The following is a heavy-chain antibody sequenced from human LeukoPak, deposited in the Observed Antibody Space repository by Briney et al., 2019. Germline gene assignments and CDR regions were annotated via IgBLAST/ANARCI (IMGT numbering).Heavy chain of an antibody. V-gene: IGHV3-49*03. CDR3: TRRYSSGWLNYYYYGMDV. D-gene: IGHD6-19*01. CDR1: GFTFGDYA. J-gene: IGHJ6*02. Sequence: GGSLRLSCTASGFTFGDYAMSWFRQAPGKGLEWVGFIRSKAYGGTTEYAASVKGRFTISRDDSKSIAYLQMNSLKTEDTAVYYCTRRYSSGWLNYYYYGMDVWGQGTTATVSS. CDR2: IRSKAYGGTT.